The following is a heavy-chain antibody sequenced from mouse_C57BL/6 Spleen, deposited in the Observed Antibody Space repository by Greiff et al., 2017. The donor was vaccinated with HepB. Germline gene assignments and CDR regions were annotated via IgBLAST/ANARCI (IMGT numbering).Heavy chain of an antibody. CDR3: ARARTGYFDY. Sequence: EVKVVESGGGLVKPGGSLKLSCAASGFTFSSYAMSWVRQTPEKRLEWVATISDGGSYTYYPDNVKGRFTISRDNAKNNLYLQMSHLKSEDTAMYYCARARTGYFDYWGQGTTLTVSS. D-gene: IGHD4-1*01. V-gene: IGHV5-4*03. CDR2: ISDGGSYT. J-gene: IGHJ2*01. CDR1: GFTFSSYA.